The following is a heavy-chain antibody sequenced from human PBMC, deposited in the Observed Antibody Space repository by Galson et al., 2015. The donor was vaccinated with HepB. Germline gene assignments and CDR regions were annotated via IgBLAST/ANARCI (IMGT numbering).Heavy chain of an antibody. CDR2: ISGSGGST. J-gene: IGHJ4*02. CDR3: AKGPPGGGWYLRFLSYFDY. Sequence: SLRLSCAASGFTFSSYAMSWVRQAPGKGLEWVSAISGSGGSTYYADSVKGRFTISRDNSKNTLYLQMNSLRAEDTAVYYCAKGPPGGGWYLRFLSYFDYWGQGTLVTVSS. CDR1: GFTFSSYA. V-gene: IGHV3-23*01. D-gene: IGHD6-19*01.